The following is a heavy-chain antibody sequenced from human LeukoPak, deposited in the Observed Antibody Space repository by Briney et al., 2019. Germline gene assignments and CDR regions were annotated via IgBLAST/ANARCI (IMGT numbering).Heavy chain of an antibody. CDR3: ARDLGITIFGVVIKGWVAFDI. Sequence: ASVKVSCKASGYTFTGYYMHWVRQAPGQGLEWMGWINPNSGGTNYAQKFQGRVTMTRDTSISTAYMELSRLRSDDTAVYYCARDLGITIFGVVIKGWVAFDIWGQGTMVTVSS. J-gene: IGHJ3*02. CDR1: GYTFTGYY. CDR2: INPNSGGT. V-gene: IGHV1-2*02. D-gene: IGHD3-3*01.